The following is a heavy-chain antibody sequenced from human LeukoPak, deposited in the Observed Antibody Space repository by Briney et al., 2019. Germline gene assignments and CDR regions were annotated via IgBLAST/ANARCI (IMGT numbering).Heavy chain of an antibody. V-gene: IGHV3-43D*04. J-gene: IGHJ4*02. CDR3: AKEGSGGYYHY. CDR2: ISWDGGST. Sequence: GGSLRLSCAASGFTFDDYAMHWVRQAPGKGLEWVSLISWDGGSTYYADSVKGRFTISRDNSKNSLYLQVKSLRADDTALYYCAKEGSGGYYHYWGQGTLVTVSS. D-gene: IGHD3-22*01. CDR1: GFTFDDYA.